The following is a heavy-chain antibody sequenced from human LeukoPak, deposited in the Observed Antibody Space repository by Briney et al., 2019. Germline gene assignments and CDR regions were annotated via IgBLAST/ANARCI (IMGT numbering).Heavy chain of an antibody. CDR1: GFTFSSYG. CDR2: IWYGGSNK. Sequence: GRSLRLSCAASGFTFSSYGMHWVRQAPGKGLEWVAVIWYGGSNKYYADSVKGRFTISRDNSKNTLYLQMNSLRAEDTAVYYCARSTRDSSGYYSGDYWGQGTLVTVSS. D-gene: IGHD3-22*01. J-gene: IGHJ4*02. V-gene: IGHV3-33*01. CDR3: ARSTRDSSGYYSGDY.